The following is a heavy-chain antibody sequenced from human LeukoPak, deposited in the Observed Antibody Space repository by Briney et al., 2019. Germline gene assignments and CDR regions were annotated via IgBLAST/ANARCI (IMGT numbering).Heavy chain of an antibody. D-gene: IGHD6-13*01. Sequence: SGGSLRLSCAASGFTFSSYWMSWVRQAPGKGLEWVAVISYDGSNKYYADSVKGRFTISRDNSKNTLYLQMNSLRAEDTAVYYCVFHSSSWSDYWGQGTLVTVSS. CDR1: GFTFSSYW. CDR3: VFHSSSWSDY. V-gene: IGHV3-30-3*01. J-gene: IGHJ4*02. CDR2: ISYDGSNK.